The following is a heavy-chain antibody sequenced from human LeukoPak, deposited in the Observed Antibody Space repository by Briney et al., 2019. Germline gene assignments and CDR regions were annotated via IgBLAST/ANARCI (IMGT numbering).Heavy chain of an antibody. J-gene: IGHJ4*02. CDR2: INPSGGST. CDR1: GYTFTSYY. V-gene: IGHV1-46*01. Sequence: ASVKVSCKASGYTFTSYYMHWVRQAPGQGLEWMGIINPSGGSTSYAQKFQGRVTMTRDTSTSTVYMELSSLRSEDTAVYYCARGLRYCDSSGYSYYFDYWGQGTLVTVSS. CDR3: ARGLRYCDSSGYSYYFDY. D-gene: IGHD3-22*01.